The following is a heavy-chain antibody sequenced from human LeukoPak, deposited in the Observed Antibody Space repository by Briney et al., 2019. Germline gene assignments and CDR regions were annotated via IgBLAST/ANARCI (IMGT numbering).Heavy chain of an antibody. D-gene: IGHD6-13*01. CDR3: AKGGVSSSWYVDLFDY. V-gene: IGHV3-23*01. CDR2: ISGSGGST. CDR1: GFTFRSNA. J-gene: IGHJ4*02. Sequence: GSLRLSCAASGFTFRSNAVGWFGQAPGRGLEWVSAISGSGGSTYYAASVNGRSTISRDNSKNTLYLQMTSLRAEDTAVSYCAKGGVSSSWYVDLFDYWGQGTLVTVSS.